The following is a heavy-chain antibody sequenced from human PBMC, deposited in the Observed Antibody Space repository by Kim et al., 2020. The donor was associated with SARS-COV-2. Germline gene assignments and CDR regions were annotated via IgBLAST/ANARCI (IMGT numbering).Heavy chain of an antibody. Sequence: GGSLRLSCAASGFTFSSYGMHWVRQAPGTGLEWVAVIWYDGSNKYYADSVKGRFTISRDNSKNTLYLQMNSLRAEDTAVYYCAREDIVVVPAAFYYYYYGMDVWSQGTTVTVSS. J-gene: IGHJ6*02. D-gene: IGHD2-2*01. CDR1: GFTFSSYG. V-gene: IGHV3-33*01. CDR3: AREDIVVVPAAFYYYYYGMDV. CDR2: IWYDGSNK.